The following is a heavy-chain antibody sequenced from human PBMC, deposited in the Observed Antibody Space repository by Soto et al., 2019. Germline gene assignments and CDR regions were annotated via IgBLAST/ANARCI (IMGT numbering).Heavy chain of an antibody. V-gene: IGHV3-30*03. J-gene: IGHJ4*02. CDR2: ISYDGSNK. CDR1: VFTFSIYG. CDR3: ARDRSLGIAAAGLDY. Sequence: SLRLSFAASVFTFSIYGIHCVRQAPGKGLELVSLISYDGSNKYYADSVKGRFTISRDNSKNTLYLQMKSLRVDDTAVYYCARDRSLGIAAAGLDYWGPGTLVTVSS. D-gene: IGHD6-13*01.